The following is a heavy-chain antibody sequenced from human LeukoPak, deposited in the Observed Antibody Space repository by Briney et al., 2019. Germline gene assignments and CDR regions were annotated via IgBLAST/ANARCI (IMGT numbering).Heavy chain of an antibody. J-gene: IGHJ4*02. CDR2: INHSGST. CDR3: ARAPRKYYYDSSGYYY. CDR1: GGSFSGYY. Sequence: SETLSLTCAVYGGSFSGYYWSWIRQPPGKGLEWIGEINHSGSTNYNPSLKSRVTISVDTSKNQFSLKLSSVTAADTAVYYCARAPRKYYYDSSGYYYWGQGTLVTVSS. V-gene: IGHV4-34*01. D-gene: IGHD3-22*01.